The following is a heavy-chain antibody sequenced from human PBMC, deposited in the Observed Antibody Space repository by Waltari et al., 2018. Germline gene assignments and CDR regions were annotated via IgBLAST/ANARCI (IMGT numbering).Heavy chain of an antibody. CDR3: AREMYYYDSSGYRTYYFDY. CDR2: IYTSGST. CDR1: GGSISSGSYY. V-gene: IGHV4-61*02. D-gene: IGHD3-22*01. J-gene: IGHJ4*02. Sequence: QVQLQESGPGLVKPSQTLSLTCTVSGGSISSGSYYWSWIRQPAGTGLEWIGRIYTSGSTNYNPSLKSRVTISVDTSKNQFSLKLSSVTAADTAVYYCAREMYYYDSSGYRTYYFDYWGQGTLVTVSS.